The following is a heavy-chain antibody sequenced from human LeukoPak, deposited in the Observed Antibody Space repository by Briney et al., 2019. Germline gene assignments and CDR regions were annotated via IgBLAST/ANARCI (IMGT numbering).Heavy chain of an antibody. J-gene: IGHJ4*02. V-gene: IGHV1-2*06. D-gene: IGHD2-15*01. CDR1: GYTFTGYY. CDR2: INPNSGGT. CDR3: ARAGRYCSGGSCYYIY. Sequence: ASVKVSCKASGYTFTGYYMHWVRQAPGQGLDWMGRINPNSGGTNYAQKFQGRVTMTRDTSISTAYMELSRLRSDDTAVYYCARAGRYCSGGSCYYIYWGQGTLVTVSS.